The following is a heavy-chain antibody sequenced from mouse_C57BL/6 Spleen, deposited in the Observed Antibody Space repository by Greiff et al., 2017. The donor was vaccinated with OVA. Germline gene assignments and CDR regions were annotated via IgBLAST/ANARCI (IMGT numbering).Heavy chain of an antibody. V-gene: IGHV5-6*01. CDR3: ARQNPYGSSSDY. Sequence: EVKLVESGGDLVKPGGSLKLSCAASGFTFSSYGMSWVRQTPDKRLEWVATISSGGSYTYYPDSVKGRFTISRDNAKNTLYLQMSSLKSEDTAMYYCARQNPYGSSSDYWGQGTTLTVSS. J-gene: IGHJ2*01. CDR2: ISSGGSYT. CDR1: GFTFSSYG. D-gene: IGHD1-1*01.